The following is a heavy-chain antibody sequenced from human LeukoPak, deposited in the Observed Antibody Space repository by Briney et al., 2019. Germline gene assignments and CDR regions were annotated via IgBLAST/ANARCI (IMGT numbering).Heavy chain of an antibody. CDR3: ARDDYDSSGYYRVDY. CDR2: IYYSGST. Sequence: SETLSLTCTVSGGSISSYYWGWIRQPPGKGLEWIGSIYYSGSTYYNPSLKSRVTISVDTSKNQFSLRLSSVTAADTAMYYCARDDYDSSGYYRVDYWGQGTLVTVSS. J-gene: IGHJ4*02. D-gene: IGHD3-22*01. CDR1: GGSISSYY. V-gene: IGHV4-39*07.